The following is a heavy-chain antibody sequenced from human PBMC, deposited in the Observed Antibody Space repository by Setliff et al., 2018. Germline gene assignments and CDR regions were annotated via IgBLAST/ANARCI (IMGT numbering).Heavy chain of an antibody. CDR2: IYYSGST. V-gene: IGHV4-59*01. D-gene: IGHD3-16*01. Sequence: SETLSLTCTVSGGSISSYYWSWIRQPPGKRLEWIGYIYYSGSTNYNPSLESRVTISVDTSKNQFSLRLNSATAADTAVYYCARLRGAFDHWGQGTLVTVSS. J-gene: IGHJ4*02. CDR1: GGSISSYY. CDR3: ARLRGAFDH.